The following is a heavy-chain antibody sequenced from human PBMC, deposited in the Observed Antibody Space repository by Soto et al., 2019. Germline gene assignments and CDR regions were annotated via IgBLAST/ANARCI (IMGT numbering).Heavy chain of an antibody. CDR2: IYVTGTT. D-gene: IGHD3-22*01. V-gene: IGHV4-30-4*01. Sequence: SETLSLTCTVSGASINNGDYYWIWIRQTPGKGLEWLGYIYVTGTTYYNPSLKTRLAISIDRSKSQFSLRLTSLTAADTAVYYCARLYWSYYASSGYLDQWGQGTLVTVSS. CDR3: ARLYWSYYASSGYLDQ. J-gene: IGHJ4*02. CDR1: GASINNGDYY.